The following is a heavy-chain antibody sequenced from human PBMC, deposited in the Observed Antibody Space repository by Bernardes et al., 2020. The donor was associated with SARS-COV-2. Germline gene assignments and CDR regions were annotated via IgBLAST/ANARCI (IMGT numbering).Heavy chain of an antibody. V-gene: IGHV1-18*01. Sequence: ASVKVSCKASGYSFSNYVINWVRQAPGQGLEWMGWITTYSGDTNYAQNLQGRVTMTTDTSTSIAYMEFRSLRSDDTAVYYCARDRSYNDAFDIWGRGTMVTVSS. CDR1: GYSFSNYV. D-gene: IGHD1-26*01. CDR3: ARDRSYNDAFDI. CDR2: ITTYSGDT. J-gene: IGHJ3*02.